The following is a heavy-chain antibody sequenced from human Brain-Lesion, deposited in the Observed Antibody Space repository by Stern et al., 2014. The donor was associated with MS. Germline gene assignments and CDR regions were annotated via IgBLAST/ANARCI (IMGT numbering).Heavy chain of an antibody. CDR1: GFSFNSTGVG. CDR3: AHRHGWLRAFDI. Sequence: QVTLRESGPTLVTPTQTLTLTCTFSGFSFNSTGVGVGWIRQPPGKALEWLAIIYWDDDKRYSPSLQSRLTITKDPSKYQVVLTMTNLDPVDTATYFCAHRHGWLRAFDIWGPGTTVTVSS. V-gene: IGHV2-5*02. D-gene: IGHD5-24*01. J-gene: IGHJ3*02. CDR2: IYWDDDK.